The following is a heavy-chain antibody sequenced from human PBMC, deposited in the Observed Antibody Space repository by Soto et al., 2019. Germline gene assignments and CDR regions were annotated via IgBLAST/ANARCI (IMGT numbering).Heavy chain of an antibody. D-gene: IGHD2-15*01. Sequence: QVQLVQSGAEVKKPGASVKVSCKASGYTFTGYYIHWVRQAPGQWLEWMGWINPNSGGTNYAQKFQGRVTVTRETSIRTAYMALSGLRADDTAVYYCERAGCRGLVYWGQGTLVTVSS. J-gene: IGHJ4*02. V-gene: IGHV1-2*02. CDR3: ERAGCRGLVY. CDR1: GYTFTGYY. CDR2: INPNSGGT.